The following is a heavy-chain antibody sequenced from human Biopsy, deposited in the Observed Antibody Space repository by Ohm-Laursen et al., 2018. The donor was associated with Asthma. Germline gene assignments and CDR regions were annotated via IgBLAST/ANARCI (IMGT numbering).Heavy chain of an antibody. V-gene: IGHV3-30-3*01. CDR3: ARGYSLGGDFHY. D-gene: IGHD5-18*01. J-gene: IGHJ4*02. Sequence: SLRLSCAASGFTVSSDYMFWVRQAPGKGLEWVAVMSYEGSTEYYPDSVKGRFTISRDNSKNTVYLQMNSLRVADTAGYYCARGYSLGGDFHYWGQGILVTVSS. CDR2: MSYEGSTE. CDR1: GFTVSSDY.